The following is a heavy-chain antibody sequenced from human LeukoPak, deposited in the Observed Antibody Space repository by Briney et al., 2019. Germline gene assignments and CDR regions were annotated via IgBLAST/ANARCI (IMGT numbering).Heavy chain of an antibody. Sequence: SETLSLTCTVSGGSISIHYWSWIRQPPGKGLEWIGYIYYSGGTNYNPSLKSRVTMSVDTSKNQFSLKLSSETAADTAVYYCARGEPEYDYWGQGTLVTVSS. J-gene: IGHJ4*02. CDR2: IYYSGGT. V-gene: IGHV4-59*11. CDR3: ARGEPEYDY. D-gene: IGHD1-14*01. CDR1: GGSISIHY.